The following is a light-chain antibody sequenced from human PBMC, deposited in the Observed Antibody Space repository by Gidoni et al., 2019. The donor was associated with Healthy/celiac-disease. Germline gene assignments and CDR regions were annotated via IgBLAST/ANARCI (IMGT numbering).Light chain of an antibody. CDR1: QRVSSSY. Sequence: EILFTHSPGTLSLSPGERATLSCRASQRVSSSYVAWYQQKPGQAPRLLIYGASSRATGIPDRFSGSGSGTDFTLTISRLEPEDFAVYYCQQYGSASWTFGQGTKVEIK. J-gene: IGKJ1*01. V-gene: IGKV3-20*01. CDR3: QQYGSASWT. CDR2: GAS.